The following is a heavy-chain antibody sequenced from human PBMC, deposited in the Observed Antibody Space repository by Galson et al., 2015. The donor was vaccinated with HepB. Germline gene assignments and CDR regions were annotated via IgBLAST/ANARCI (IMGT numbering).Heavy chain of an antibody. V-gene: IGHV3-23*01. D-gene: IGHD5-18*01. CDR2: ISARGGNT. CDR1: GFTFSNYD. Sequence: SLRLSCAGSGFTFSNYDMSWVRQAPGKGLELLSAISARGGNTYYADSVKGRFTISRDNPKNTLYLQMNSLRADDTAVYYCSFWSGYSFLTFWGQGTLVPVSS. J-gene: IGHJ4*02. CDR3: SFWSGYSFLTF.